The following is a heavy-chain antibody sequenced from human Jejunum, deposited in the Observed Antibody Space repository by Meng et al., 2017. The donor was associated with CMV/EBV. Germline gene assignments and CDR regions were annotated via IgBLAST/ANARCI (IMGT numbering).Heavy chain of an antibody. CDR1: YD. CDR2: ISRDGGGT. CDR3: ARGRGRTGDVDPGVSGYFDS. V-gene: IGHV3-64*02. D-gene: IGHD1-1*01. J-gene: IGHJ4*02. Sequence: YDMHWVGQAPGKGLEYVSIISRDGGGTYYADSVKGRFTISRDDSKNTLYLHMGSLRVEDMAVYYCARGRGRTGDVDPGVSGYFDSWGQGTLVTVSS.